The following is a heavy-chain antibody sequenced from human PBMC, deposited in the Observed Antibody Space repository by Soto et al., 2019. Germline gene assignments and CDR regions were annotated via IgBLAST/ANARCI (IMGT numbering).Heavy chain of an antibody. CDR2: IGTAGGT. V-gene: IGHV3-13*01. CDR3: ARGLVIDHYYYYYMDV. J-gene: IGHJ6*03. D-gene: IGHD3-9*01. CDR1: GFTFSSYD. Sequence: GALRLSCAASGFTFSSYDMHWVRQATGKGLEWVSAIGTAGGTYYPGSVKGRFTISREDAKNSLYLQMNSLRAGDTAVYYCARGLVIDHYYYYYMDVWGKGTTVTVSS.